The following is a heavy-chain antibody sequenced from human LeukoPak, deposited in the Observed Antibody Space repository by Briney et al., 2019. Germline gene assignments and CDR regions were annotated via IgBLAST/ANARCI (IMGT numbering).Heavy chain of an antibody. Sequence: SGPTLVNPTQTLTLTCTFSGFSLSTSGVGVGWIRQPPGKALEWLALIYWDDDKRYSPSLKSRLTITKDTSKNQVVLTMTNMDPVDTATYYCAHRGVYSSRGEGCGGFHPADYWGQGTLVTVSS. CDR1: GFSLSTSGVG. J-gene: IGHJ4*02. CDR2: IYWDDDK. D-gene: IGHD6-13*01. CDR3: AHRGVYSSRGEGCGGFHPADY. V-gene: IGHV2-5*02.